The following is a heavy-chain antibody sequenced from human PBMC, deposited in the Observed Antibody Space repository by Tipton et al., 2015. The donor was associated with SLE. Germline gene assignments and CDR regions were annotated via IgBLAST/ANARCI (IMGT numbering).Heavy chain of an antibody. CDR2: IYYSGST. CDR3: ARAGYCSSTSCFDY. J-gene: IGHJ4*02. D-gene: IGHD2-2*01. V-gene: IGHV4-34*01. Sequence: TPSLTCAVYGGSFSGYYWSWIRQPPGKGLEWIGSIYYSGSTYYNPSLKSRITISVDTSKNQFSLKLSSVTAADTAVYYCARAGYCSSTSCFDYWGQGTLVTVSS. CDR1: GGSFSGYY.